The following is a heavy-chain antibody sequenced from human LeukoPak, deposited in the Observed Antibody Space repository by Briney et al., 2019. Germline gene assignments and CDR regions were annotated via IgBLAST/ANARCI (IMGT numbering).Heavy chain of an antibody. CDR1: GFTFSSYG. Sequence: GGSLRLSCAASGFTFSSYGMHWVRLAPGKGLEWVAVIWYDGSNKYYADSVKGRFTISRDNSKNTLYLQMNSLRAEDTAVYYCAKGYSYGYDYWGQGTLVTVSS. D-gene: IGHD5-18*01. CDR2: IWYDGSNK. V-gene: IGHV3-33*06. J-gene: IGHJ4*02. CDR3: AKGYSYGYDY.